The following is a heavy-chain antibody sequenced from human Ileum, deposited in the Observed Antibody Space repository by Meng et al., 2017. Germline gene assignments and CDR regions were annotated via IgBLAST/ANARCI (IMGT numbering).Heavy chain of an antibody. CDR3: ARDHGSLNWFDP. J-gene: IGHJ5*02. V-gene: IGHV3-11*04. CDR1: GFTFSDYY. CDR2: VSPTSGSL. D-gene: IGHD6-25*01. Sequence: QAHLVESGGGLVKAGRSLRLSCAASGFTFSDYYMTWLRQPPGQGLEWLASVSPTSGSLYFADSVKGRFSISRDNAKNSVSLQMTRLRVEDTAVYYCARDHGSLNWFDPWGQGTLVTASS.